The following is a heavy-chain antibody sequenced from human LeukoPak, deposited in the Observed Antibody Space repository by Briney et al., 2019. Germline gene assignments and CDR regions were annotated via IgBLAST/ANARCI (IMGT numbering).Heavy chain of an antibody. V-gene: IGHV3-15*07. CDR2: IKSKADGETI. CDR3: STLTSRGLSDS. CDR1: GFTFTNAW. J-gene: IGHJ4*02. D-gene: IGHD1-20*01. Sequence: GGSLRLSCAASGFTFTNAWMNWVRQATGMGLEWVGRIKSKADGETIDYAAPVKGRFTFSRDDSKNMLYLQMNSLKSEDTAVYYCSTLTSRGLSDSWGQGTLVIVSS.